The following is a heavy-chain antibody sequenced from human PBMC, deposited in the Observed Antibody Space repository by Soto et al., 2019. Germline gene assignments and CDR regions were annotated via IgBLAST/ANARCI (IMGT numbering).Heavy chain of an antibody. CDR3: ARVGLFLFPRRYSFDL. CDR1: GGSISSGDYC. Sequence: PSETLSLTCTVSGGSISSGDYCWSWIRQPPGKGLEWIGYIYYSGSTYYNPSLKSRVTISVYTSKNQFSLKLSSVTAADPAVYNCARVGLFLFPRRYSFDLGGRGPLVTVS. V-gene: IGHV4-30-4*01. J-gene: IGHJ4*02. D-gene: IGHD3-22*01. CDR2: IYYSGST.